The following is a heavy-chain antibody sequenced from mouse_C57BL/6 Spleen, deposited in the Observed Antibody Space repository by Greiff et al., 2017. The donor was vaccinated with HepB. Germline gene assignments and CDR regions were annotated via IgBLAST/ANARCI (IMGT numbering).Heavy chain of an antibody. Sequence: EVKVVESEGGLVQPGRSMKLSCTASGFTFSDYYMAWVRQVPEKGLEWVANINYDGSSTYYLDSLKSRFIISRDNAKNILYLQMSSLKSEDTATYYCARDPHYYGSSYWYFDVWGTGTTVTVSS. CDR3: ARDPHYYGSSYWYFDV. CDR2: INYDGSST. CDR1: GFTFSDYY. D-gene: IGHD1-1*01. V-gene: IGHV5-16*01. J-gene: IGHJ1*03.